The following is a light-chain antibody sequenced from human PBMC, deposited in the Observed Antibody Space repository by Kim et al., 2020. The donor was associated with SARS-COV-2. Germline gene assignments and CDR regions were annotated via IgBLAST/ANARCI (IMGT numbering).Light chain of an antibody. CDR1: QDISRY. Sequence: DIQMTQSPSSLSASVGDRVTITCRASQDISRYLNWYQQKPGKAPKLLIYTASSLQSGVPSRFTGSGSETDLTLTISSLQPKDFATYYCQQTYSASRTFGQGTKVDIK. J-gene: IGKJ1*01. V-gene: IGKV1-39*01. CDR3: QQTYSASRT. CDR2: TAS.